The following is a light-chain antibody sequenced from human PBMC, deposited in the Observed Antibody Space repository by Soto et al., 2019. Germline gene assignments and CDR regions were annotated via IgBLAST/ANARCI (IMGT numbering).Light chain of an antibody. CDR2: EGN. V-gene: IGLV2-23*01. Sequence: QSALTQPASVSGSPGQSITISCTGTSSYFGSYNLVSWYQHHPGKAPKLIIYEGNKRPSGVSHRFSGSQSGNTASLTISGLQSEDEADYYCCSYAGSTTVIFDGGTKVTVL. CDR3: CSYAGSTTVI. J-gene: IGLJ2*01. CDR1: SSYFGSYNL.